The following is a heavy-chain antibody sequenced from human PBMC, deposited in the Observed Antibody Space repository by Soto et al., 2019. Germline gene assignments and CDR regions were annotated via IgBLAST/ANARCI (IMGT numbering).Heavy chain of an antibody. V-gene: IGHV4-31*03. CDR2: IYYSGST. Sequence: QVQLQESGPGLVKPSQTLSLTCTVSGGSISSGGYYWSWIRQHPGKGLEWIGYIYYSGSTYYNPSLKSRVTIXXDXSXXQFFLKLSSVTAADTAVYYCAREWSQYYYSYGMDVWGQGTTVTVSS. J-gene: IGHJ6*02. CDR1: GGSISSGGYY. CDR3: AREWSQYYYSYGMDV. D-gene: IGHD1-26*01.